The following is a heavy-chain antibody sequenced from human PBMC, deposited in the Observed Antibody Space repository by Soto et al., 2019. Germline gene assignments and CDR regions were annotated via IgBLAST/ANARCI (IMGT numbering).Heavy chain of an antibody. D-gene: IGHD3-22*01. V-gene: IGHV5-10-1*01. CDR3: ARQIYDSDTGPNFQYYFDS. Sequence: GESLKISCKGSGYSSAGYWITLVRQKPGKVPEWMGRIDPSDSQSYYRPSFRGHVTISVTKSITSVFLQWRSLRASDTAMYYCARQIYDSDTGPNFQYYFDSWGQGTPVTVSS. CDR2: IDPSDSQS. J-gene: IGHJ4*02. CDR1: GYSSAGYW.